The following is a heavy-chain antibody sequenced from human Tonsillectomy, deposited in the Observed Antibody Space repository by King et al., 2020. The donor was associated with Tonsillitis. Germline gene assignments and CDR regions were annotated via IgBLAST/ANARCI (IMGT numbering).Heavy chain of an antibody. D-gene: IGHD3-3*01. CDR3: AKEEGGGMATVFFEQ. V-gene: IGHV1-69*01. CDR1: GGTFSTYA. J-gene: IGHJ4*02. CDR2: IIPIFGTP. Sequence: VQLVESGAEVKTPGSSVMVSCKASGGTFSTYAISWLRQAPGQRLEWMGGIIPIFGTPTYAQKFQGRVTITADESTSTAYMELNSLRSDDTAVYYCAKEEGGGMATVFFEQWGQGTLVTVSS.